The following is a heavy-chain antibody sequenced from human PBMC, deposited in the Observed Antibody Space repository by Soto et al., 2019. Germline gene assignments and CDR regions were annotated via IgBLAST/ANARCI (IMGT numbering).Heavy chain of an antibody. V-gene: IGHV5-51*01. Sequence: GESLKISCKGSGYSFTSYWIGWVRQMPGKGLEWMGIIYPGDSDTRYSPSFQGQVTISADKSISTAYLQWSSLKASDTAMYYCAKTSLVGYLNNWFDPWGQGTLVTVLL. J-gene: IGHJ5*02. CDR3: AKTSLVGYLNNWFDP. D-gene: IGHD5-12*01. CDR2: IYPGDSDT. CDR1: GYSFTSYW.